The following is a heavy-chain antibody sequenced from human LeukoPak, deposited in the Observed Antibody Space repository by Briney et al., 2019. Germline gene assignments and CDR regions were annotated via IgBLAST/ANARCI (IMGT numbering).Heavy chain of an antibody. CDR3: AREAGIAAAVDY. V-gene: IGHV4-59*01. Sequence: SETLPLTCTVSGGSISSYYWSWIRQPPGKGLEWIGYIYYSGSTNYNPSLKSRVTISVDTSKNQFSLKLSSVTAADTAVYYCAREAGIAAAVDYWGQGTLVTVPS. D-gene: IGHD6-13*01. J-gene: IGHJ4*02. CDR2: IYYSGST. CDR1: GGSISSYY.